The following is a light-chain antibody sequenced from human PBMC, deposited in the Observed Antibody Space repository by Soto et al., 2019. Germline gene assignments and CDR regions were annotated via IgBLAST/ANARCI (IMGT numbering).Light chain of an antibody. CDR1: QSVSSY. Sequence: EKVMTQSPATLSVSPGERATLSCRASQSVSSYLAWYQQKPGQAPRLLIYDASTRATGVPARFSGSGSGTEFPLTISSLQAEDVAVYYCQQYDDSPETFGQGTKVEIK. V-gene: IGKV3-15*01. J-gene: IGKJ1*01. CDR2: DAS. CDR3: QQYDDSPET.